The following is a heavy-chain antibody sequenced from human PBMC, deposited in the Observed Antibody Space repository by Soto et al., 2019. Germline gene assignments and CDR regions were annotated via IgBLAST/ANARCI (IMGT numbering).Heavy chain of an antibody. Sequence: SETLSLTCSDAGASLRTSTYYWVRDRQPPGKGLECIGNIFYSGSTDYNPSLKSRFTISVDTSKNQFSLKLTSVTAADTAVYYCARGRDVTGGWFDTWGQGDLVTVS. D-gene: IGHD1-26*01. CDR2: IFYSGST. CDR1: GASLRTSTYY. J-gene: IGHJ5*02. V-gene: IGHV4-39*01. CDR3: ARGRDVTGGWFDT.